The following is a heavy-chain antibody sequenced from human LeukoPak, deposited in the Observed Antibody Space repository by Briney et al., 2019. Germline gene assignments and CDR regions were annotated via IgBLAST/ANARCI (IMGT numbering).Heavy chain of an antibody. V-gene: IGHV4-39*01. J-gene: IGHJ4*01. CDR3: AKSGGYGLIDY. D-gene: IGHD1-26*01. CDR2: IYYSGST. Sequence: PSETLSLTCSVSGVSISSSFYYFGWIRQPPGKGLEWIGSIYYSGSTYYNASPRSRVTISLDTSRNQVSLKLNSVTATDTAVYYCAKSGGYGLIDYWGQGTLVSVSS. CDR1: GVSISSSFYY.